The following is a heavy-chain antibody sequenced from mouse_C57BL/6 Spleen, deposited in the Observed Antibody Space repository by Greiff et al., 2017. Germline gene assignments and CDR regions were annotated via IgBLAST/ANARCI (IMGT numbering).Heavy chain of an antibody. D-gene: IGHD1-1*01. J-gene: IGHJ2*01. CDR3: ARHRITTVVDY. Sequence: DVMLVESGGGLVKPGGSLKLSCAASGFTFSSSTMSWVRQTPEKRLEWVATISGGGGNTYYPDSVKGRFTISRDNAKNTLYLQMSSLRSEDTALYYCARHRITTVVDYWGQGTTLTVSS. CDR2: ISGGGGNT. V-gene: IGHV5-9*01. CDR1: GFTFSSST.